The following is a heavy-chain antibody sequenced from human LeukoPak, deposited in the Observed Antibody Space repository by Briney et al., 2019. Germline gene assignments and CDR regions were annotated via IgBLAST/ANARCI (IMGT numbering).Heavy chain of an antibody. CDR2: ISSSSSYI. J-gene: IGHJ4*02. V-gene: IGHV3-21*01. CDR3: ARDATSGWPFDF. Sequence: GGSLRLSCAASGFTFSSYAMSWVRQAPGKGLEWVSSISSSSSYIYYADSVKGRFTISRDNAKNSLYLQMNSLRAEDTAVYFCARDATSGWPFDFWGQGTLITVSS. D-gene: IGHD6-19*01. CDR1: GFTFSSYA.